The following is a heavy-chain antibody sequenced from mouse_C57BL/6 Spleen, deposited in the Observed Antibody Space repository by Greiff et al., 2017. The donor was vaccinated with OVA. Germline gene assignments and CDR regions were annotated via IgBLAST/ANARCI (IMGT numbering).Heavy chain of an antibody. CDR3: ARRAYYDLDY. V-gene: IGHV1-50*01. Sequence: VQLQQPGAELVKPGASVKLSCKASGYTFTSYWMQWVKQRPEQGLEWIGEIDPSDSYTNYNQKFKGKATLTVDTSSSTAYMQLSSLTSEDSAVYYCARRAYYDLDYWGQGTTLTVSS. D-gene: IGHD2-4*01. CDR2: IDPSDSYT. J-gene: IGHJ2*01. CDR1: GYTFTSYW.